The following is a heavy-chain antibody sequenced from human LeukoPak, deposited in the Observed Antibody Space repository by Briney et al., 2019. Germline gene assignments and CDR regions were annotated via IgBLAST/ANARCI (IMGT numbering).Heavy chain of an antibody. CDR3: ARDLLSYYDSSGYSS. V-gene: IGHV1-18*01. CDR2: ISAYNGNT. CDR1: GYTFTSYG. D-gene: IGHD3-22*01. J-gene: IGHJ4*02. Sequence: GASVKVSCKASGYTFTSYGISWVRQPPGQGLEWMGWISAYNGNTNYAQKLQGRVTMTTDTSTSTAYMELRSLRSDDTAVYYCARDLLSYYDSSGYSSWGQGTLVAVSS.